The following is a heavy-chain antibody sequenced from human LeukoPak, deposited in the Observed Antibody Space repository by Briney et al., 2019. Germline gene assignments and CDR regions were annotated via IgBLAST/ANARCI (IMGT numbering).Heavy chain of an antibody. J-gene: IGHJ4*02. CDR3: AKRPSDYGDYVSYFDY. Sequence: GSLRLPCAASGFSFISYGMHWVRQAPGKGLEWVGVISDDGRSKDYADSVKGRFTISRDNSKDTLYLQMNSLRDEDTAVYYCAKRPSDYGDYVSYFDYWGQGTLVTVSS. CDR2: ISDDGRSK. CDR1: GFSFISYG. V-gene: IGHV3-30*18. D-gene: IGHD4-17*01.